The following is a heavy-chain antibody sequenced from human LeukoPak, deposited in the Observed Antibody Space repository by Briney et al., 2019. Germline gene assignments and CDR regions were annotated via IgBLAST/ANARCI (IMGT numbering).Heavy chain of an antibody. Sequence: QTGESLRLSCAASGFTFTSYSMNRVRQAPGKGLEWVSTISGGGGSTYYADSVKGRFTISRDNSKNTLYLQVNSLRAEDTAVYYCAKGGKWDVTPFDYWGQGTLVTVSS. CDR3: AKGGKWDVTPFDY. J-gene: IGHJ4*02. CDR1: GFTFTSYS. V-gene: IGHV3-23*01. D-gene: IGHD1-26*01. CDR2: ISGGGGST.